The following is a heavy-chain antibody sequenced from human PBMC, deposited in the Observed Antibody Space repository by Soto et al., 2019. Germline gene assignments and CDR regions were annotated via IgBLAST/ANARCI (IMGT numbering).Heavy chain of an antibody. Sequence: GGSLRLSCAASGFTFSSYAMSSGRQATGRGLQRVSAISGSSGSTYYADTVKGRSTISRDNSKNTLYLQMNSRRAEDTAVYYCAKGDYVWGSYRYSPFHDAFDIWGQGTMVTVSS. CDR1: GFTFSSYA. V-gene: IGHV3-23*01. J-gene: IGHJ3*02. D-gene: IGHD3-16*02. CDR3: AKGDYVWGSYRYSPFHDAFDI. CDR2: ISGSSGST.